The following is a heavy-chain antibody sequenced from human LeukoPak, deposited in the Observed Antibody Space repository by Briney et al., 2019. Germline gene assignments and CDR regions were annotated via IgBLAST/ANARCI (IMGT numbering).Heavy chain of an antibody. CDR2: ISSSGATI. J-gene: IGHJ4*02. V-gene: IGHV3-11*01. CDR1: GLPSSDYN. D-gene: IGHD2-2*01. CDR3: AREVVVPGAPYYFDY. Sequence: GGPLKLPCQAPGLPSSDYNISWIPQAPGKGLEWVSTISSSGATIYYADSVKGRFTISRDNAKNSLYLQMNSLRAEDTAVYYCAREVVVPGAPYYFDYWGQGTPVTVSS.